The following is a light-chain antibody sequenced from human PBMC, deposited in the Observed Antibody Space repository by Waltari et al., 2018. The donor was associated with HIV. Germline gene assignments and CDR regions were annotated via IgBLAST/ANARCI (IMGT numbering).Light chain of an antibody. Sequence: DVVMTQSPDSLTVSVAATATLNCKYSQSLFSTSTNRNCLAWDQKRAGQRPKLLIYWASTRESEIPDRFSGSGSATDLTLTISSLQAEDVAVYYCRQCNSFPFTFGQGTKVEI. CDR2: WAS. J-gene: IGKJ2*01. V-gene: IGKV4-1*01. CDR1: QSLFSTSTNRNC. CDR3: RQCNSFPFT.